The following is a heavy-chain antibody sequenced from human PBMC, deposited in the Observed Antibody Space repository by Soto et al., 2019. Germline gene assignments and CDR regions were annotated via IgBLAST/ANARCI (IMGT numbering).Heavy chain of an antibody. CDR1: GFTFSSHA. J-gene: IGHJ5*02. D-gene: IGHD6-19*01. V-gene: IGHV3-30-3*01. Sequence: QVQLVESGGGVVQPGRSLRLSCAASGFTFSSHAMHWVRQAPGKGLEWVAIISYDGNNKYYADSVKGRFTISRDNSKSTLYLQMNSLRTEDTAVYYCARDASGAGTRWCDPWGQGTLITVSS. CDR2: ISYDGNNK. CDR3: ARDASGAGTRWCDP.